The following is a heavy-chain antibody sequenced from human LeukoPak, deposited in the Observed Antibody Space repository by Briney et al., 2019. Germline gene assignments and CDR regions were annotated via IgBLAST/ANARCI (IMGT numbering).Heavy chain of an antibody. V-gene: IGHV4-59*08. J-gene: IGHJ6*03. CDR3: ARVAVPRLSYYYMDV. D-gene: IGHD2-2*01. Sequence: SETLSLTRTVSGGSISSYYWSWIRQPPGKGLEWIGYIYYNENTNYNPSLKSRVTISVDTSKNQFSLKLSSVTAADTAVYYCARVAVPRLSYYYMDVWGKGTTVTISS. CDR1: GGSISSYY. CDR2: IYYNENT.